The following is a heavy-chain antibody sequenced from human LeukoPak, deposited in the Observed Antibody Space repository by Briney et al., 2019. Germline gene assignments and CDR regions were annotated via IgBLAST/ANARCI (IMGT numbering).Heavy chain of an antibody. CDR1: GFTFSSYS. V-gene: IGHV3-48*01. CDR2: ISSSSSTI. J-gene: IGHJ3*02. D-gene: IGHD2-2*01. Sequence: AGGSQRLSCAASGFTFSSYSMNWVRQAPGKGLEWVSYISSSSSTIYYADSVKGRFTISRDNAKNSLYLQMNSLSAEDTAVYYCARGRGQLLLGGDAFDIWGQGTMVTVSS. CDR3: ARGRGQLLLGGDAFDI.